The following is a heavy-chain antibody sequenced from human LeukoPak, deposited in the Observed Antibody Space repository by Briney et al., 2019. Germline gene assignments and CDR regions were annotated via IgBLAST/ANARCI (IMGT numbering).Heavy chain of an antibody. Sequence: GGSLRLSCAASGFTLSSHEMNWVRQAPGKGLEWVAYISTTSRTIYYADSVKGRFTISRDNSKNTLYLQMNSLRAEDTAVYYCSRDRAAAGTWEDYWGQGTLVTVSS. CDR2: ISTTSRTI. J-gene: IGHJ4*02. CDR1: GFTLSSHE. V-gene: IGHV3-48*01. D-gene: IGHD6-13*01. CDR3: SRDRAAAGTWEDY.